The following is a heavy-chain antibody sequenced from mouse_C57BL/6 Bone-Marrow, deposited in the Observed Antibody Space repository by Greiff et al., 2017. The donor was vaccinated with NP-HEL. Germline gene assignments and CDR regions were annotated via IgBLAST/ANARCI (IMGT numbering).Heavy chain of an antibody. V-gene: IGHV1-69*01. CDR2: IDPSDSYT. CDR1: GYTFTSYW. J-gene: IGHJ3*01. CDR3: ARSNGYYGFAY. D-gene: IGHD2-3*01. Sequence: QVQLQQPGAELVMPGASVKLSCKASGYTFTSYWMHWVKQRPGQGLEWIGEIDPSDSYTNYNQKFKGKSTLTVDKSSSTAYMQLSSLTSEDSAVYYCARSNGYYGFAYWGQGTVDTVSA.